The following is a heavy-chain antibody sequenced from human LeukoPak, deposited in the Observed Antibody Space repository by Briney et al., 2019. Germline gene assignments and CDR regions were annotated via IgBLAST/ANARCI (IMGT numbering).Heavy chain of an antibody. D-gene: IGHD3-22*01. V-gene: IGHV1-18*01. Sequence: ASVKVSCKASGYTFISYGISWVRQPPAQGLEWMGWISAYNGSTKYAQKLQGRVTMTTDTSTSTAYMELRSRRSDDTAVYYCAREKTAYYYDSSGYYSPFDCWGQGTLVTVSS. J-gene: IGHJ4*02. CDR2: ISAYNGST. CDR1: GYTFISYG. CDR3: AREKTAYYYDSSGYYSPFDC.